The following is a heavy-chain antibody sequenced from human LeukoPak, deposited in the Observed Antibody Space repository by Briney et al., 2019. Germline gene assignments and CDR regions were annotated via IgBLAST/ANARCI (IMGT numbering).Heavy chain of an antibody. CDR2: IYTSGST. J-gene: IGHJ4*02. Sequence: SETLSLTCTVSGGSISSYYWSWIRQPAGKGLEWIGRIYTSGSTNYNPSLKSRVTMSVDTSKNQFSLKLSSVTAADTAVYYCARDPNYYGSGSYYNWFDYWGQGTLVTVSS. CDR3: ARDPNYYGSGSYYNWFDY. V-gene: IGHV4-4*07. CDR1: GGSISSYY. D-gene: IGHD3-10*01.